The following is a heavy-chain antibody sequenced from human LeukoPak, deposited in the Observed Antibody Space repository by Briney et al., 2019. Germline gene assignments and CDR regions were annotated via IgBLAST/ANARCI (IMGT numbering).Heavy chain of an antibody. D-gene: IGHD3-22*01. CDR2: ISAGGGTI. V-gene: IGHV3-23*01. CDR3: AYYDSSGYYYGRLRY. CDR1: AFTFSNHA. J-gene: IGHJ4*02. Sequence: GGSLRLSCAASAFTFSNHAMSWVRQTPGKGLEWVSGISAGGGTILYADSVKGRFTISRDNSKSTLYLHMNNLRVEDTAVYFCAYYDSSGYYYGRLRYWGQGTPVTVSS.